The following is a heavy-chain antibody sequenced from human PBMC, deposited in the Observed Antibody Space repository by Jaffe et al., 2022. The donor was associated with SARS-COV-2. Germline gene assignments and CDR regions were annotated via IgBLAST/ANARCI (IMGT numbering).Heavy chain of an antibody. D-gene: IGHD5-18*01. Sequence: EVQLVESGGDLVQPGGSLRLSCSASGFAFSSHDMHWVRQAPGKGLEYVSAISHDATRTYYADSVKGRFTISRDNSKNTLYLQTSSLRPEDSAIYYCVRKQQLRFNYFDFWGHGTLVTVSS. CDR1: GFAFSSHD. CDR2: ISHDATRT. CDR3: VRKQQLRFNYFDF. V-gene: IGHV3-64D*09. J-gene: IGHJ4*01.